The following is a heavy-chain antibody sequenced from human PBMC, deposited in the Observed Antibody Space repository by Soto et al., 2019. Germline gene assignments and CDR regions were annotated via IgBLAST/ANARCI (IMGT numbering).Heavy chain of an antibody. CDR2: ISAHNGNT. CDR1: GYVFTTYG. CDR3: ARGRYGDY. D-gene: IGHD1-1*01. J-gene: IGHJ4*02. Sequence: QVHLVQSGAEVKKPGVSVKVSCKGSGYVFTTYGITWVRQAPGQGLEWMAWISAHNGNTDYAQKLQGRVTVTRDTSTSTAYMELRSLRSDDTAVYYCARGRYGDYWGQGALVTVSS. V-gene: IGHV1-18*01.